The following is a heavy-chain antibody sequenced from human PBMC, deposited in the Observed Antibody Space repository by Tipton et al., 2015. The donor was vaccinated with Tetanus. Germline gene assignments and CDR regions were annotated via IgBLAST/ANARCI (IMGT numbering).Heavy chain of an antibody. D-gene: IGHD2/OR15-2a*01. V-gene: IGHV3-33*01. Sequence: SLRLSCAASGFPFRSYGMHWVRPAPGKGLEWVALIWYDGSNKNYADSVKGRFTISRDNSKNTLYLQMNSLSAEDTAVYYCARDIAIVRARDWYFDVWGRGTLVTVSS. CDR2: IWYDGSNK. CDR3: ARDIAIVRARDWYFDV. CDR1: GFPFRSYG. J-gene: IGHJ2*01.